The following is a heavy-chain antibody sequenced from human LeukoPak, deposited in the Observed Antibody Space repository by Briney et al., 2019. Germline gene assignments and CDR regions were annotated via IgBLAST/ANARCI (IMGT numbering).Heavy chain of an antibody. Sequence: AASVKVSCKASGYTFTSYDINWVRQATGQGLEWMGWMNPSSGNTGYAQKFQGRVIVTKNTSITTAYMDLSSLKSEDTAVYYCARALSWTTESYYYMDVWGKGTTVTVSS. J-gene: IGHJ6*03. CDR3: ARALSWTTESYYYMDV. D-gene: IGHD3/OR15-3a*01. CDR2: MNPSSGNT. CDR1: GYTFTSYD. V-gene: IGHV1-8*01.